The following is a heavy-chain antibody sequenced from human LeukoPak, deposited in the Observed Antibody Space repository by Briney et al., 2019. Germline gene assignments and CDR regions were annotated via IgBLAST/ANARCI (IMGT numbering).Heavy chain of an antibody. CDR3: AKDHSSGYYYNAFDI. V-gene: IGHV3-30*04. Sequence: PGGSLRLSCAASGFTFSSYAMHWVRQAPGKGLEWVAVISYDGSNKYYADSVKGRFTISRDNSKNTLYLQMNSLRAEDTALYYCAKDHSSGYYYNAFDIWGQGTMVTVSS. J-gene: IGHJ3*02. CDR2: ISYDGSNK. CDR1: GFTFSSYA. D-gene: IGHD3-22*01.